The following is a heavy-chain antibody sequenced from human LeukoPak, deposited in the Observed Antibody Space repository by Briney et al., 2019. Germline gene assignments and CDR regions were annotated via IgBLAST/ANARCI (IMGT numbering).Heavy chain of an antibody. D-gene: IGHD1-26*01. CDR3: ARWVRGRTYYFDY. Sequence: KTSETLSLTCTVSDGSISAYYWSWIRQPPGKGLEWIGYIYYSGATNYNPSLKSRVTMSVDRSRNRFSLKLNSVTAADTAVYYCARWVRGRTYYFDYWGQGTLVTVSS. CDR2: IYYSGAT. V-gene: IGHV4-59*12. J-gene: IGHJ4*02. CDR1: DGSISAYY.